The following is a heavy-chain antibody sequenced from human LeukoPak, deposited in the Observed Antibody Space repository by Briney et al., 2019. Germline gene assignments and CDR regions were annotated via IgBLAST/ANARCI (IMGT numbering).Heavy chain of an antibody. J-gene: IGHJ4*02. CDR3: ARDFATVTSDY. CDR1: GVTFSSYA. CDR2: IIPIFGTA. Sequence: SVKVSCKASGVTFSSYAISWVRHAPGQGLEWMGRIIPIFGTANYAQKFQGRVTITADKSTTTAYMELSSLRSEDTAVYYCARDFATVTSDYWGQGTLVTVSS. V-gene: IGHV1-69*06. D-gene: IGHD4-17*01.